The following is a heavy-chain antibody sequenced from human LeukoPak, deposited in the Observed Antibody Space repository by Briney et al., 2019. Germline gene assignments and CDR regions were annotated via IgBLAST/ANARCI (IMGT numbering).Heavy chain of an antibody. Sequence: GGSLRLSCAASGFTSSSYWMSWVRQAPGKGLEWVANIRQDGSEKYYVDSVKGRFTISRDNAKNSLYLQMNSLRAEDTAVYYCASIEYSSSLGYWGQGTLVTVSS. CDR3: ASIEYSSSLGY. J-gene: IGHJ4*02. D-gene: IGHD6-6*01. CDR2: IRQDGSEK. V-gene: IGHV3-7*01. CDR1: GFTSSSYW.